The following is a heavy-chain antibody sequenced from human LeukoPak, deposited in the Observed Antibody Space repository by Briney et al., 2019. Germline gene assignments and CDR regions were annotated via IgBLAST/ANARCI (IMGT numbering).Heavy chain of an antibody. CDR2: IYYSGST. Sequence: PSETLSLTCTVSGGSISSYYWSWIRQPPGKGLEWIGYIYYSGSTNYNPSLKSRVTISVDTSKNQFSLKLSSVTAADTAVYYCARDDGDTVDYWGQGTLVTVSS. CDR1: GGSISSYY. J-gene: IGHJ4*02. CDR3: ARDDGDTVDY. D-gene: IGHD4-17*01. V-gene: IGHV4-59*01.